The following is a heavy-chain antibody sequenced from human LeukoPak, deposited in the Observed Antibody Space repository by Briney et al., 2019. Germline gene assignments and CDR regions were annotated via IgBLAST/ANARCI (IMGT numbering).Heavy chain of an antibody. J-gene: IGHJ4*02. V-gene: IGHV4-34*01. D-gene: IGHD3-10*01. CDR3: ARARVWFGECLDY. Sequence: SETLSLTCAVYGGSFSGHYWSWIRQPPGKGLEWIGEINHSGSTNYNPSLKSRVTISVDTSKNQFSLKLSSVTAADTAVYYCARARVWFGECLDYWGQGTLVTVSS. CDR2: INHSGST. CDR1: GGSFSGHY.